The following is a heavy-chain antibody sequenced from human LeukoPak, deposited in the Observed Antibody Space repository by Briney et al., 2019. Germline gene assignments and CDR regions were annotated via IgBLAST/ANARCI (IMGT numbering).Heavy chain of an antibody. V-gene: IGHV1-69*05. CDR3: ARSPRCCYTNWFDP. D-gene: IGHD2-2*02. CDR1: GGTFSSYA. J-gene: IGHJ5*01. CDR2: IIPIFGTA. Sequence: SVKVSCKASGGTFSSYAISWVRQAPGQGLEWMGGIIPIFGTANYAQKFQGRVTITTDESTSTAYMELSSLRSEDTAVYYCARSPRCCYTNWFDPWGQGTLVTVSS.